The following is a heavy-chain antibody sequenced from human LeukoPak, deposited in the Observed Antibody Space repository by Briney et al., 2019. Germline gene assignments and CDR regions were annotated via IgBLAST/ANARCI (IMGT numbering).Heavy chain of an antibody. Sequence: GGSLRLSCAASGFTFIDYDMHWVRQVIGKGLEWVSAIGIRGDTHYSGSVKGRFTISRDNSKNTMSVQMDDLRAEDTAVYYCTRYNNDHFDYWGQGTLVTVSS. CDR3: TRYNNDHFDY. V-gene: IGHV3-13*01. CDR1: GFTFIDYD. CDR2: IGIRGDT. D-gene: IGHD1-14*01. J-gene: IGHJ4*02.